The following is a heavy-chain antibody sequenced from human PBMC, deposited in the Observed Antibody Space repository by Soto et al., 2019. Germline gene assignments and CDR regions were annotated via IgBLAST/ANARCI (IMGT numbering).Heavy chain of an antibody. CDR3: ARDILGYCSGGSCYSVNSWFDP. Sequence: ASVKVSCKASGYTFTSYGISWVRQAPGQGLEWMGWISAYNGNTNYAQKLQGRVTMTTDTSTSTAYMELRSLRSDDTAVYYCARDILGYCSGGSCYSVNSWFDPWGQGTLVTVSS. D-gene: IGHD2-15*01. J-gene: IGHJ5*02. CDR1: GYTFTSYG. CDR2: ISAYNGNT. V-gene: IGHV1-18*01.